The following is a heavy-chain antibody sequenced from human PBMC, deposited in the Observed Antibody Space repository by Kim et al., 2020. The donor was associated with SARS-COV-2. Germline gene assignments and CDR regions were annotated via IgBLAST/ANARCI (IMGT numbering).Heavy chain of an antibody. V-gene: IGHV3-64*01. CDR2: ISNNGGST. Sequence: GGSLRLSCAASGFTFSSYGMHWVRQAPGKGLEYVSGISNNGGSTYYVNSVKGRFTISRDNSKNTLYLQMGSLRAEDMAVYYCARPNGGYDYWSQGTLVTVSS. CDR1: GFTFSSYG. CDR3: ARPNGGYDY. J-gene: IGHJ4*02. D-gene: IGHD5-12*01.